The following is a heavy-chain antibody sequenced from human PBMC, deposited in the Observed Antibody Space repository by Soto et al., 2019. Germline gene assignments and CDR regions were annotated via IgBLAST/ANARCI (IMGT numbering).Heavy chain of an antibody. CDR2: INPNSGGT. J-gene: IGHJ6*02. D-gene: IGHD2-2*01. CDR3: ARGGGGSYCSSTSCYSDYYYGMDV. V-gene: IGHV1-2*04. Sequence: GASVKVSCKASGYTFTGYYMHWVRQAPGQGHEWMGWINPNSGGTNYAQKFQGWVTMTRDTSISTAYMELSRLRSDDTAVYYCARGGGGSYCSSTSCYSDYYYGMDVWGQGTTVTVSS. CDR1: GYTFTGYY.